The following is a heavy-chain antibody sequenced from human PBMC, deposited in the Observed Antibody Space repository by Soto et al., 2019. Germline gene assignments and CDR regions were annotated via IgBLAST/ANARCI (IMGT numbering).Heavy chain of an antibody. J-gene: IGHJ4*02. CDR2: IDYSGANT. D-gene: IGHD2-8*01. CDR3: VSWVSAHFDN. CDR1: GFTLDNG. V-gene: IGHV3-23*01. Sequence: GGSLRLSCAASGFTLDNGMTWVRPAPGKGLEWISTIDYSGANTHYADSVKGRFTISRDKSRNTVALQMSNLRAEDTALYYCVSWVSAHFDNWGQRT.